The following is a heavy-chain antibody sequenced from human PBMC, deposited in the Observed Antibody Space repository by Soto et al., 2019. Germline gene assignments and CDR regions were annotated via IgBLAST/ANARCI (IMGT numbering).Heavy chain of an antibody. J-gene: IGHJ4*02. D-gene: IGHD3-3*01. CDR1: GGSFKSGSYS. CDR2: VYHTGRT. V-gene: IGHV4-61*01. CDR3: ARDFASFDS. Sequence: SETLSLTCTVSGGSFKSGSYSWSWIRQPPGKGLEWIGYVYHTGRTSYNPSLKSRISISMNTCKNQLSLNLDYVTAADTGVYFCARDFASFDSWGQGTLVTVSS.